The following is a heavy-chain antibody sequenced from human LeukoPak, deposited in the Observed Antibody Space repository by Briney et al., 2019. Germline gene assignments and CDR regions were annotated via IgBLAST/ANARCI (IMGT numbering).Heavy chain of an antibody. D-gene: IGHD3-10*01. CDR2: IYYSGST. V-gene: IGHV4-30-4*01. Sequence: PSQTLSLTCTVSGGSISSGDYYWSWIRQPPGKGLEWFGYIYYSGSTYYNPSLKSRVTISVDTSKNQFSLKLSSVTAADTAVYYCGYGSGSQNPYYFDYWGQGTLVTVSS. CDR1: GGSISSGDYY. J-gene: IGHJ4*02. CDR3: GYGSGSQNPYYFDY.